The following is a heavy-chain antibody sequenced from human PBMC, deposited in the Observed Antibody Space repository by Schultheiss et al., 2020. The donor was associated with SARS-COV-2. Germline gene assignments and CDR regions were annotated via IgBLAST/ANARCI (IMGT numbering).Heavy chain of an antibody. CDR3: ARINAALYFDF. V-gene: IGHV2-70*04. CDR2: IDWDGTK. Sequence: SGPTLVKPTQTLTLTCTFSGFSLSTAGMRVSWIRQPPGKALDWLARIDWDGTKFYSTSLKTRLTISKDTSKNQVVLTMTNMDPVDTATYYCARINAALYFDFWGQGTLVTVSS. CDR1: GFSLSTAGMR. J-gene: IGHJ4*02. D-gene: IGHD6-25*01.